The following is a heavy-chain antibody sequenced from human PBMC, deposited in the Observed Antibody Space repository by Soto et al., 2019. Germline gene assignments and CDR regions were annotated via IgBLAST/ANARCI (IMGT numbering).Heavy chain of an antibody. J-gene: IGHJ4*02. D-gene: IGHD3-16*02. CDR3: AKVQDYDYVWGSYRPEKVFDY. CDR1: GFTFSSYA. V-gene: IGHV3-23*01. Sequence: GGSLRLSCAASGFTFSSYAMSWVRQAPGKGLEWVSAISGSGGSTYYADSVKGRFTISRDNSKNTLYPQMNSLRAEDTAVYYCAKVQDYDYVWGSYRPEKVFDYWGQGTLVTVSS. CDR2: ISGSGGST.